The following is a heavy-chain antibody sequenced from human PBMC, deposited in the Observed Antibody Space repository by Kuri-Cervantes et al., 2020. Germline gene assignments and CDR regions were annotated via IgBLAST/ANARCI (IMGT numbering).Heavy chain of an antibody. CDR1: GGSISSYY. CDR3: ARAFKPPVGLLRACAAFDI. D-gene: IGHD2-15*01. CDR2: IYYSGST. J-gene: IGHJ3*02. V-gene: IGHV4-59*12. Sequence: SETLSLTCTVSGGSISSYYWSWIRQPPGKGLEWIGYIYYSGSTNYSPSLKSRVTISVDTSKNQFSLKLSSVTAADTAVYYCARAFKPPVGLLRACAAFDIWGQGTMVTVSS.